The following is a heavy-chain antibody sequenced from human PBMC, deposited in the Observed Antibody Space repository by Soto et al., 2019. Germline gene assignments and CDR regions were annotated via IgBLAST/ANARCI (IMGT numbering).Heavy chain of an antibody. D-gene: IGHD3-10*01. CDR2: IYYSGGT. V-gene: IGHV4-59*01. CDR1: GGSISSYY. Sequence: QVQLQESGPGLVKPSETLSLTCTVSGGSISSYYWSWIRQPPGKGLEWIGYIYYSGGTNYNPSLRSRVPISVDTSKTQFSLELSSVTAADTAVYYYARDMHLTSGSTPLFYCCYGMDVWGQGTTVTVSS. CDR3: ARDMHLTSGSTPLFYCCYGMDV. J-gene: IGHJ6*02.